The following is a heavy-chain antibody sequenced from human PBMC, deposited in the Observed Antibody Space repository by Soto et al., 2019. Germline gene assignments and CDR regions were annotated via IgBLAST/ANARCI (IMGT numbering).Heavy chain of an antibody. J-gene: IGHJ5*02. V-gene: IGHV4-59*02. Sequence: NPSETLSLTCTVYGGSVTSHYWSWIRQPPGKGLEWIGFIHYSGGTKYNPSLESRVTISVDTSQNQLSLRLNSVTAADTAVYYCARESAGSGKNNWFDPWGLGTLVTVPQ. CDR1: GGSVTSHY. CDR3: ARESAGSGKNNWFDP. CDR2: IHYSGGT. D-gene: IGHD3-10*01.